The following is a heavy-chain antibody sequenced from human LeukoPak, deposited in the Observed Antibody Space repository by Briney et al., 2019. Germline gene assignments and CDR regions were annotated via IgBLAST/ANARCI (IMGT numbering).Heavy chain of an antibody. CDR2: IYYSGST. J-gene: IGHJ3*02. D-gene: IGHD3-10*01. Sequence: PSETLSLTCTASGGSISSYYWSWIRQPPGKGLEWIGYIYYSGSTNYNPSLKSRVTISVDTSKNQISLKLSSVTAADTAVYYCASGGGYDAFDIWGQGTMVTVSS. CDR3: ASGGGYDAFDI. CDR1: GGSISSYY. V-gene: IGHV4-59*01.